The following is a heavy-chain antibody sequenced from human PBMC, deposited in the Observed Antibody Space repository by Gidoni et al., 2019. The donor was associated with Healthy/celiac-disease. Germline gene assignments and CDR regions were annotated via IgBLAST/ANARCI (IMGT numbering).Heavy chain of an antibody. D-gene: IGHD6-19*01. CDR1: GFTFSSYS. CDR3: ARVLDSSGFDAFDI. Sequence: EVQLVESGGGLVKPGGSLRLSCAACGFTFSSYSMNWVRQAPGKGLEWVSSISSISSYIYYADSVKGRFTISRDNAKNSLYLQMNSLRAEDTAVYYCARVLDSSGFDAFDIWGQGTMVTVSS. V-gene: IGHV3-21*01. J-gene: IGHJ3*02. CDR2: ISSISSYI.